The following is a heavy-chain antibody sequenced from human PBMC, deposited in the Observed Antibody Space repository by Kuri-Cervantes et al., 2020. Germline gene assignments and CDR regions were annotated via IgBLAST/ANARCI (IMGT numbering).Heavy chain of an antibody. CDR3: EIECGYSIEVAGGRYYYYYYAMDV. CDR2: IKEGGSEN. Sequence: GGSLRLSSAPGGFIFSSFWMTWVRQAPWRGLGWVDNIKEGGSENYFTDFVMGRFTISRDISKNTLSQQMNSLRAEDTAVYYFEIECGYSIEVAGGRYYYYYYAMDVWGQGTTVTVSS. J-gene: IGHJ6*02. V-gene: IGHV3-7*01. CDR1: GFIFSSFW. D-gene: IGHD6-19*01.